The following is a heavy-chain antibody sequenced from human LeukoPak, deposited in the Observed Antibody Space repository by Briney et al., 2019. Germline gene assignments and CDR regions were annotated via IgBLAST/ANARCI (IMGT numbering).Heavy chain of an antibody. J-gene: IGHJ4*02. CDR3: ARDYYGSGSYYPTPLQY. CDR1: GFTFSDYY. V-gene: IGHV3-11*01. CDR2: ISSSGSTI. D-gene: IGHD3-10*01. Sequence: PGGSLRLSCAASGFTFSDYYMSWIRQAPGKGLEWVSYISSSGSTIYYADSVKGRFTISRDNAKNSLYQQMNSLRAEDTAVYYCARDYYGSGSYYPTPLQYWGQGTLVTVSS.